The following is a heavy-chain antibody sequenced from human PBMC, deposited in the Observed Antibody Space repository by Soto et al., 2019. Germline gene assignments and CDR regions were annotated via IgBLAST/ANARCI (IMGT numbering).Heavy chain of an antibody. V-gene: IGHV3-33*01. Sequence: GSLRLSCAASGFTFSSYGMHGVRQAAGKGLEWVAVIWYDGSNKYYADSVKGRFTISRDNSKNTLYLQMNSLRAEDTAVYYCARDSLASLRFLEWLLPYGMDVWGQGTTVTVSS. J-gene: IGHJ6*02. CDR1: GFTFSSYG. CDR2: IWYDGSNK. D-gene: IGHD3-3*01. CDR3: ARDSLASLRFLEWLLPYGMDV.